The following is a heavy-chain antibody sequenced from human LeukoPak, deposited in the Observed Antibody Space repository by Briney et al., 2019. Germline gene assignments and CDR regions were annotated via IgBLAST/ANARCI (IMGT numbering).Heavy chain of an antibody. CDR2: IYYSGST. Sequence: TSETLSLTCTVSGGSISSYYWSWIRQPPGKGLEWIGYIYYSGSTNYNPSLKSRVTISVDTSKNQFSLKLSSVTAADTAVYYCARAGGSSWFFDYWGQGTLVTVSS. CDR1: GGSISSYY. CDR3: ARAGGSSWFFDY. J-gene: IGHJ4*02. V-gene: IGHV4-59*01. D-gene: IGHD6-13*01.